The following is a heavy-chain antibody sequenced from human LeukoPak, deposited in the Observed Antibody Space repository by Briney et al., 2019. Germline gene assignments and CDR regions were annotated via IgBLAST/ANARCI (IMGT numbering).Heavy chain of an antibody. V-gene: IGHV4-4*07. D-gene: IGHD4-11*01. Sequence: SETLSLTCPVSGGSISRYYWRWIRQPAGKGLDWIGRIYTSGSTNYNPSLKGRVTMSVDTSKNQFSLKMSSVTAADTAVYYCARTPTGAHYYYFGMDVWGQGTTVTVSS. CDR2: IYTSGST. J-gene: IGHJ6*02. CDR3: ARTPTGAHYYYFGMDV. CDR1: GGSISRYY.